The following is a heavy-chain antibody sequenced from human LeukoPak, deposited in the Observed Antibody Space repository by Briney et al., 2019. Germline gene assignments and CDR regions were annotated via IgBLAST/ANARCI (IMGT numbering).Heavy chain of an antibody. V-gene: IGHV1-3*04. CDR3: ARDEVDYYGMDV. CDR1: A. Sequence: ALXXXRQAPGQRLEWMGWTSNYNGNTKYSEKFQGRVTITRDTSANIVYMELNSLRSQDTGVYYCARDEVDYYGMDVWGQGTTITVSS. D-gene: IGHD3-10*01. J-gene: IGHJ6*02. CDR2: TSNYNGNT.